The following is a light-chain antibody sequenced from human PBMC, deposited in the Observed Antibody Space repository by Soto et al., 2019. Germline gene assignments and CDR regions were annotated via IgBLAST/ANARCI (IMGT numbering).Light chain of an antibody. CDR2: DTS. J-gene: IGKJ4*01. Sequence: EIVLTQSPDSLSLSPGDRATLSCRASQSVGGHLAWYQQRPGQAPRLLIFDTSVTATGIPARFSGSGSGTALTLTITSLEPEDSAVYYCQQRHIWPLTFGGGTRLEIK. CDR3: QQRHIWPLT. V-gene: IGKV3-11*01. CDR1: QSVGGH.